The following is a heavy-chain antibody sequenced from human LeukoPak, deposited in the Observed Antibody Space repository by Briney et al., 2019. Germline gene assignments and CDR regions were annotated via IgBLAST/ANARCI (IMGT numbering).Heavy chain of an antibody. J-gene: IGHJ4*02. Sequence: GSLRLSCAASGFTFSNYGMSWVRQAPGKGLEWVSTISGSGRSTYYADSVKGRFTISRDNSKNTLYLQMNSLRAEDTAVYYCVRSGSYYWEFDYWGQGTLVTVSS. CDR2: ISGSGRST. D-gene: IGHD1-26*01. V-gene: IGHV3-23*01. CDR3: VRSGSYYWEFDY. CDR1: GFTFSNYG.